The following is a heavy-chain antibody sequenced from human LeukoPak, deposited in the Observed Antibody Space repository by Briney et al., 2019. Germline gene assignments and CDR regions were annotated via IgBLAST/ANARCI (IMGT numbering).Heavy chain of an antibody. CDR3: AREREYNYGHMLGY. D-gene: IGHD5-18*01. CDR2: INTDGSST. Sequence: GGSLRLSCAASKFTFSNYWMHWVRQAPGKGLVWVSRINTDGSSTNYADSVKGRFTISRDNAKNSLYLQMNSLRAEDTAVYYCAREREYNYGHMLGYWGQGTLVTVSS. V-gene: IGHV3-74*01. J-gene: IGHJ4*02. CDR1: KFTFSNYW.